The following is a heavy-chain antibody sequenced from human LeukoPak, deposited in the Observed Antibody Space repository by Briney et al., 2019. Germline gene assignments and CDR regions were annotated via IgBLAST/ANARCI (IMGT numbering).Heavy chain of an antibody. D-gene: IGHD5-24*01. CDR3: ARGGPYKQYFDY. V-gene: IGHV4-59*01. CDR2: IYYSGST. Sequence: SETLSLTCTVSGGSISSYYWSWIRQPPGKGLEWIGYIYYSGSTNYNPSLKSRVTISVDTSKNQFSLKLSSVTAADTAVYYCARGGPYKQYFDYWGQGTLVTVSS. CDR1: GGSISSYY. J-gene: IGHJ4*02.